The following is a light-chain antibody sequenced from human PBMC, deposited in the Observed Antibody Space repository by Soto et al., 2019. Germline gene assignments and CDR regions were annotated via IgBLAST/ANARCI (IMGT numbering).Light chain of an antibody. J-gene: IGKJ1*01. V-gene: IGKV4-1*01. Sequence: DIVVTQSPDSLAVSLGERAAINCKSSQSVLYSSGSISKNYLAWYQLKPGQPPKLLIYWASTRESGVPDRFSGGGSGTDFTLTISSLQAEDVAVYYCQQYYTTPWTFGQGTKV. CDR1: QSVLYSSGSISKNY. CDR3: QQYYTTPWT. CDR2: WAS.